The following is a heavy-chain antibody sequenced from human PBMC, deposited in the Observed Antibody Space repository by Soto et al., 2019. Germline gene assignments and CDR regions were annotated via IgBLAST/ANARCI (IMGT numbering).Heavy chain of an antibody. D-gene: IGHD2-2*01. CDR1: GFSFSTYA. J-gene: IGHJ5*02. Sequence: GGSLRLSCAVSGFSFSTYAMSWVRQAPGKGLEWVSGISAGGGNTYYADSVRGRFTISRDNSKDTLYLQITSLRAEDTAFYYWAKHAEYQLVTGFDPWGQGTLVTVSS. CDR3: AKHAEYQLVTGFDP. V-gene: IGHV3-23*01. CDR2: ISAGGGNT.